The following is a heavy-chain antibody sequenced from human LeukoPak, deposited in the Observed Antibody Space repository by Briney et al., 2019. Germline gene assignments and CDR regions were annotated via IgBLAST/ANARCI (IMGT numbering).Heavy chain of an antibody. Sequence: NPSETLSLTCTVSGGSISGYYWSWIRQPPGKGLEWIGYIFYSGGTNYNPSLKSRVTISVDTSKNQFSLKLSSVTAADTAVYYCARGEWDLLFDYWGQGTLVTVSS. V-gene: IGHV4-59*01. CDR2: IFYSGGT. CDR3: ARGEWDLLFDY. J-gene: IGHJ4*02. CDR1: GGSISGYY. D-gene: IGHD1-26*01.